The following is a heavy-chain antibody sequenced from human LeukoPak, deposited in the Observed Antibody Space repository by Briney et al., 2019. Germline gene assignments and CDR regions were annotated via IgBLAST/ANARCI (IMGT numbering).Heavy chain of an antibody. J-gene: IGHJ4*02. CDR3: ARGRPHGNDY. V-gene: IGHV3-74*01. D-gene: IGHD4-23*01. Sequence: GVSLRLSCAASGFTFSSYWMNWVRQAPGKGLVWVSRIASDGSSTTYADSVKGRFSISRDNAKNTLYLQMNSLRVEDTAVYYCARGRPHGNDYWGQGTLVTVSS. CDR1: GFTFSSYW. CDR2: IASDGSST.